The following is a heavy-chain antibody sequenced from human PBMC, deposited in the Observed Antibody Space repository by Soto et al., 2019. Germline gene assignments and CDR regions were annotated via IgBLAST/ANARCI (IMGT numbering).Heavy chain of an antibody. CDR3: ASLRYSSKTQLDI. CDR1: GFTFSTYW. D-gene: IGHD6-13*01. V-gene: IGHV3-74*01. J-gene: IGHJ3*02. Sequence: EVQLVESGGGLVQPGGSLRLSCAASGFTFSTYWMHWVRQAPGKGLVWVSRINTDGSSTSYADSVKGRFTISRDNAKNTLYLRMNSLRAEDTAVYYWASLRYSSKTQLDIWGQGTMVTVSS. CDR2: INTDGSST.